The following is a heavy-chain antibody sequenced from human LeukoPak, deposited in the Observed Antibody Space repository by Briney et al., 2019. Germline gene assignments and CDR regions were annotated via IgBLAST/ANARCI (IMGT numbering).Heavy chain of an antibody. CDR1: GGSISSSGYY. J-gene: IGHJ4*02. CDR2: INRSGSN. Sequence: SETLSLTCTVSGGSISSSGYYWSWIRQPPGKGLEWIGEINRSGSNNYNPSLKSRVTISVDTAKNQFSLKLSSVTAADTAVYYCARADGDYEAPFDYWGQGTLVTVSS. CDR3: ARADGDYEAPFDY. V-gene: IGHV4-39*07. D-gene: IGHD4-17*01.